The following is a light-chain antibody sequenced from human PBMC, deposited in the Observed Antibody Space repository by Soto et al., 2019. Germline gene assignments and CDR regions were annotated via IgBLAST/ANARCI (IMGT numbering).Light chain of an antibody. V-gene: IGLV1-40*01. Sequence: QSVLTQPPSVSGAPGQRVTISCTGSSSNIGAGYDVHWYQQLPGTAPKLLIYGNSNRPSGVPDRFSGSKSGTSASLAITGLRDADEADYYCQYYDSSLSGWVFGGGTKLTVL. CDR1: SSNIGAGYD. CDR2: GNS. J-gene: IGLJ3*02. CDR3: QYYDSSLSGWV.